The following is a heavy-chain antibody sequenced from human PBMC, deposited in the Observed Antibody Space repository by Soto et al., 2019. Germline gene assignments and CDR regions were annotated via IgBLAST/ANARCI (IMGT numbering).Heavy chain of an antibody. J-gene: IGHJ6*03. CDR2: IYYSGST. V-gene: IGHV4-39*01. CDR1: GGSISSSSYY. Sequence: SETLSLTCTVSGGSISSSSYYRGWIRQPPGKGLEWIGSIYYSGSTYYNPSLKSRVTISVDTSKNQFSLKLSSVTAADTAVYYCARIRYGYSYGLPPDYMDVWGKGTTVTVSS. CDR3: ARIRYGYSYGLPPDYMDV. D-gene: IGHD5-18*01.